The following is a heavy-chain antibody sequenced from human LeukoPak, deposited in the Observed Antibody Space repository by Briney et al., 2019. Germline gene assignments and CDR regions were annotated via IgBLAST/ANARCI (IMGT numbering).Heavy chain of an antibody. D-gene: IGHD3-22*01. Sequence: GGSLRLSCAASGFTFDDYAMHWVRQAPGKGLEWVSAISGSGGSTYYADSVKGRFTISRDNSKNTLYLQMNSLRAEDTAVYYCAREGDSSGYPDAFDIWGQGTMVTVSS. CDR2: ISGSGGST. CDR3: AREGDSSGYPDAFDI. CDR1: GFTFDDYA. J-gene: IGHJ3*02. V-gene: IGHV3-23*01.